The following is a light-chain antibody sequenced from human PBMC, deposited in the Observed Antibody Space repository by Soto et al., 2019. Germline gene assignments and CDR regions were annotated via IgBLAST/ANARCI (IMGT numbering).Light chain of an antibody. Sequence: IVMTQTPATLSVSPGERATLSCRASQAISDNLAWYQHKPGQPPRLLIYDASTRATGIPARFSGGGSGTDFTLTISSLEPEDFAVYYCQQRKNWQVTFGQVGRLAIK. J-gene: IGKJ5*01. CDR3: QQRKNWQVT. CDR1: QAISDN. CDR2: DAS. V-gene: IGKV3-15*01.